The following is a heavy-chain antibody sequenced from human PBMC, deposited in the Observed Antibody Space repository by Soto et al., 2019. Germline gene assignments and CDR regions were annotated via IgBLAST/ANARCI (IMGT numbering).Heavy chain of an antibody. V-gene: IGHV3-7*05. J-gene: IGHJ6*02. CDR1: GFTFSGYW. Sequence: EVQLVESGGGLVQPGGSLRLSCAASGFTFSGYWMSWVRQAPGKGLEWVANIKQDGSEQFYVDSVKGRFTISRDNTKNSLYLQMNSLRAEDTAVYYCAREAVWGQGTTVTVSS. CDR2: IKQDGSEQ. CDR3: AREAV.